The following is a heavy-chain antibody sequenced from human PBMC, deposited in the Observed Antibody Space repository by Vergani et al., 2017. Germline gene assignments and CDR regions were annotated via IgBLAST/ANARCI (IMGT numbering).Heavy chain of an antibody. CDR1: GGPISSGDYY. V-gene: IGHV4-30-4*08. J-gene: IGHJ2*01. CDR3: ARERSDYYDSSGYFGGWYFDR. CDR2: IYYSGDT. D-gene: IGHD3-22*01. Sequence: QVQLQESGPGLVKPSQTLSLTCTVSGGPISSGDYYWSWIRPPPGKGLEWIEYIYYSGDTYYNPSRKSRVTISVDTSKNQFSLKLSPVTAADTAVYYCARERSDYYDSSGYFGGWYFDRWGRGTLVTVSS.